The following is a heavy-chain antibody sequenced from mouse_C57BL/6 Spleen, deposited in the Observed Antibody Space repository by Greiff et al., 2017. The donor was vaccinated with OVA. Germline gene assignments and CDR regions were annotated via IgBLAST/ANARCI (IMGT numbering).Heavy chain of an antibody. J-gene: IGHJ2*01. Sequence: QVQLQQSGAELVRPGASVTLSCKASGYTFTDYEMHWVKQTPVHGLEWIGAIDPETGGTAYNQKFKGKAILTADKSSSTAYMELRSLTSEDSAVYYCTRIITTVFDYWGQGTTLTVSS. D-gene: IGHD1-2*01. CDR1: GYTFTDYE. CDR2: IDPETGGT. CDR3: TRIITTVFDY. V-gene: IGHV1-15*01.